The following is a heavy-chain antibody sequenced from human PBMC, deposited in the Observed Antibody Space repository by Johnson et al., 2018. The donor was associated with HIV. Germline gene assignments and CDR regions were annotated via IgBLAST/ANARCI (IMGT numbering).Heavy chain of an antibody. CDR1: GFTFSSNY. J-gene: IGHJ3*02. Sequence: VQLVESGGGLVQPGGSLRLSCAASGFTFSSNYMSWVRRAPGKGLEWVGRIKSRTDGGTTDYTAPVKGRFTIPRDDSKNTLYLQMNSLKTEDTAVYFCTTRTWSDAFDIWGRGTMVTVSS. V-gene: IGHV3-15*01. CDR3: TTRTWSDAFDI. D-gene: IGHD1-1*01. CDR2: IKSRTDGGTT.